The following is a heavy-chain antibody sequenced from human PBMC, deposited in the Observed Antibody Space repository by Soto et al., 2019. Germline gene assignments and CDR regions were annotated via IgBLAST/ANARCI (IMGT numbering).Heavy chain of an antibody. V-gene: IGHV4-4*07. D-gene: IGHD5-12*01. CDR3: ARARRLENWFDP. CDR2: INSDGNT. J-gene: IGHJ5*02. CDR1: GGSLFGDY. Sequence: SETLSLTCTVSGGSLFGDYCTWMRQPAGGGLEWIGRINSDGNTNYSPSLKSRVTMSVDPSRKHFSLNLTSVTAADAASYFCARARRLENWFDPWGPGIQVTVSS.